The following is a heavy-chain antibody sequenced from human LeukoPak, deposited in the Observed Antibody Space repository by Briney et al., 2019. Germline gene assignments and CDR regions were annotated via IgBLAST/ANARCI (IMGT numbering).Heavy chain of an antibody. Sequence: SETLSLTCTVSGGSISSYYWSWMRQPPGKGLEWIAYIYYSGSTSYNPSLKSRVTISVDTSKNQFSLKLSSMTAADTAVYYCARRHGYNSDYWGQGTLVTVSS. CDR2: IYYSGST. D-gene: IGHD5-24*01. CDR3: ARRHGYNSDY. J-gene: IGHJ4*02. V-gene: IGHV4-59*01. CDR1: GGSISSYY.